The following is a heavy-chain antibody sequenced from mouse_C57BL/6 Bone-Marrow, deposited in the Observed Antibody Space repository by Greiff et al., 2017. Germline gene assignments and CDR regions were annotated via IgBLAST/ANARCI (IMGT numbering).Heavy chain of an antibody. CDR1: GFTFSSYA. D-gene: IGHD2-3*01. CDR2: ISDGGSYT. J-gene: IGHJ3*01. V-gene: IGHV5-4*01. Sequence: EVQLVESGGGLVKPGGSLKLSCAASGFTFSSYAMSWVRHTPEKRLEWVATISDGGSYTYYPDNVKGRFTISRDNAKNNLYLQMSHLKSEDTAMYYCARDGWFTFAYWGQGTLVTVSA. CDR3: ARDGWFTFAY.